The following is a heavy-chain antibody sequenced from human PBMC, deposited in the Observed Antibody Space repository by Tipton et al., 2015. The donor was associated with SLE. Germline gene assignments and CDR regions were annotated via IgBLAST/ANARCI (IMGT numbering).Heavy chain of an antibody. V-gene: IGHV1-2*02. CDR2: INPNPNSSST. D-gene: IGHD5-18*01. CDR1: GYTFTGHY. CDR3: ARDREYNYGYSDAFDI. J-gene: IGHJ3*02. Sequence: QVQLVQSGPEVKKPGASVKVSCKASGYTFTGHYIHWVRQAPGQGLEWMGWINPNPNSSSTNFAQKFQGRVTMTRDTSISTVYMELSSLRSDDTAMYYCARDREYNYGYSDAFDIWGRGTMVTVSS.